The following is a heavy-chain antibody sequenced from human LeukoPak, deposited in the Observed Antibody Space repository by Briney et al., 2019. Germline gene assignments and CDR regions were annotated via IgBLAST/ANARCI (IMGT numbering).Heavy chain of an antibody. Sequence: GGSLRLSCAASGFTFSSYAMHWVRQAPGKGLEWVAVISYDGSNKYYADSVKGRFTISRDNSKNTLYLQMNSLRAEDTAVYYCARGRYCSSTSCYNLPPVGHMDVWGKGTTVTVSS. CDR3: ARGRYCSSTSCYNLPPVGHMDV. CDR2: ISYDGSNK. J-gene: IGHJ6*03. CDR1: GFTFSSYA. D-gene: IGHD2-2*02. V-gene: IGHV3-30*04.